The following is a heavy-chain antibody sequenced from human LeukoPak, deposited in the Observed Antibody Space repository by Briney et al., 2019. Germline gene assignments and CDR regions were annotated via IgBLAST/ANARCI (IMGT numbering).Heavy chain of an antibody. Sequence: GGSLRLSCAASGFTFSSYWMSWVRQALGKGLEWVANIKQDGSEKYYVDSVKGRFTISRDNAKNSLYLQMNSLRAEDTAVYYCARARMRRPVDYWGQGTLVTVSS. V-gene: IGHV3-7*01. CDR2: IKQDGSEK. J-gene: IGHJ4*02. D-gene: IGHD2-15*01. CDR3: ARARMRRPVDY. CDR1: GFTFSSYW.